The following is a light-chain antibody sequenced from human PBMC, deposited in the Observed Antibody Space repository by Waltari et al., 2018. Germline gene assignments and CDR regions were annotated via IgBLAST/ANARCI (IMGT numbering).Light chain of an antibody. CDR2: GAS. J-gene: IGKJ2*01. V-gene: IGKV3-15*01. CDR1: QSVSSN. CDR3: QQYNNWPPIYT. Sequence: EIVMTQSPATLSVSPGDRATLSCRASQSVSSNLAWYQQKPGQAPRLLIYGASTRATGIPARFSGSGSGTVFTLTITSLQSEDFAIYYCQQYNNWPPIYTFGQGTKLDIK.